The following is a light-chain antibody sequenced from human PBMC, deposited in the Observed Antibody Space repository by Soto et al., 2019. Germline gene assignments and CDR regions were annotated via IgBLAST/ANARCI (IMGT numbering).Light chain of an antibody. V-gene: IGLV2-8*01. J-gene: IGLJ1*01. CDR3: SSYVGNNLNV. CDR2: EVS. CDR1: TTDVGGYRY. Sequence: QSVLTQPPSASGSPGQSVTISCTGTTTDVGGYRYVSWYQQHPGKAPKLLIYEVSKRPSGVPDRFSGSKSGNTASLTVSGLQADDEADYYCSSYVGNNLNVFGTGTKLTVL.